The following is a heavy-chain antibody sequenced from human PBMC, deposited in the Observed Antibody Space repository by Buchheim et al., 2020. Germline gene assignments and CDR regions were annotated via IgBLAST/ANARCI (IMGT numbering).Heavy chain of an antibody. CDR1: GYTFTSYY. CDR2: IIPILGIA. J-gene: IGHJ4*02. CDR3: ARDAYSSGWYAY. Sequence: QVQLVQSGAEVKKPGASVKVSCKASGYTFTSYYMHWVRQAPGQGLEWMGRIIPILGIANYAQKFQGRVTITADKSTSTAYMELSSLRSEDTAVYYCARDAYSSGWYAYWGQGTL. V-gene: IGHV1-69*09. D-gene: IGHD6-19*01.